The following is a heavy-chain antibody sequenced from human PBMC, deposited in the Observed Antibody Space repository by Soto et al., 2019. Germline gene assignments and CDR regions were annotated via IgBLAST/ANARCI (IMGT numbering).Heavy chain of an antibody. CDR1: GYTFTSYA. CDR2: INAGNGNT. Sequence: QVRLVQSGAEVKKPGASVKVSCKASGYTFTSYAMHWVRQAPGQRLEWMGWINAGNGNTKYSQKFQGRVTITRDTSASTAYMELSSLRSEDTAVYYCARSVVVVAATRKNYFDYWGQGTLVTVSS. CDR3: ARSVVVVAATRKNYFDY. V-gene: IGHV1-3*01. D-gene: IGHD2-15*01. J-gene: IGHJ4*02.